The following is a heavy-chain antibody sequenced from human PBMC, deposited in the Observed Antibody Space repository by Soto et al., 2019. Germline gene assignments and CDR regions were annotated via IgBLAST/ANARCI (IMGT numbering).Heavy chain of an antibody. J-gene: IGHJ5*02. CDR3: ARGLNCGGDCYSGFDP. D-gene: IGHD2-21*01. CDR2: IYYSGST. CDR1: GGSISSGGYY. Sequence: SSETLSLTCTVSGGSISSGGYYWSWIRQHPGKGLEWIGYIYYSGSTYYNPSLKSRVTISVDTSKNQFSLKLSSVTAADTAVYYCARGLNCGGDCYSGFDPWGQGTLVTVSS. V-gene: IGHV4-31*03.